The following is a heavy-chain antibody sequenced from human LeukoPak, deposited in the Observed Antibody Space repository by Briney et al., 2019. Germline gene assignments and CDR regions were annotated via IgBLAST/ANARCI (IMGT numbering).Heavy chain of an antibody. CDR1: GFTFSSYG. J-gene: IGHJ5*02. Sequence: GGSLRLSCAASGFTFSSYGMHWVRQAPGKGLEWVAVLWYDGSNKYYADSVKGRFTISRDNSKNTLYLQMNSLRAEDTAVYYCAREGRYCSSTSCSYNWFDPWGQGTLVTVSS. CDR2: LWYDGSNK. D-gene: IGHD2-2*01. CDR3: AREGRYCSSTSCSYNWFDP. V-gene: IGHV3-33*01.